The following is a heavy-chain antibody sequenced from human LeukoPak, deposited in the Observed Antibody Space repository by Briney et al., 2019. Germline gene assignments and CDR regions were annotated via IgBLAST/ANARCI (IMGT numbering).Heavy chain of an antibody. D-gene: IGHD3-22*01. J-gene: IGHJ4*02. CDR2: IYPGDSDT. CDR1: GYTFTNYW. CDR3: ATRPLRSSGYYFDY. V-gene: IGHV5-51*01. Sequence: GESLKIPCKGSGYTFTNYWIGWVRQMPGKGLEYMGIIYPGDSDTRYSPSFQGQVTISVDKSISTAYLQWSSLKASDTAMYYCATRPLRSSGYYFDYWGQGTLVTVSS.